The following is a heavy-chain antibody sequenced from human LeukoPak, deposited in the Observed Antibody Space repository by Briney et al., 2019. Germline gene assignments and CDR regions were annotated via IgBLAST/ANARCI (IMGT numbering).Heavy chain of an antibody. CDR2: IKQEGSEK. CDR1: GFTFTIYW. V-gene: IGHV3-7*03. Sequence: GGSLRLSCAVSGFTFTIYWMTWVREAPGKGLEWVANIKQEGSEKYYGDSVKGRFTISRDNAKTSLSLQMNSLSAEDTAVYYCAKGAYYDRSGYRYYYYSMDVWGNGNTVTVSS. D-gene: IGHD3-22*01. CDR3: AKGAYYDRSGYRYYYYSMDV. J-gene: IGHJ6*03.